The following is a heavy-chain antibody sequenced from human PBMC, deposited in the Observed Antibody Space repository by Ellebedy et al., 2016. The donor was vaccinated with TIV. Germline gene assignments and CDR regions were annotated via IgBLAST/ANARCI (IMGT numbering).Heavy chain of an antibody. Sequence: GGSLRLXXAASGFTFSSYAMSWVRQAPGKGLEWVSAISGSGGSTYYADSVKGRFTISRDNSKNTLYLQMNSLRAEDTAVYYCAKMAIFGVVIADYYYMDVWGKGTTVTVSS. V-gene: IGHV3-23*01. CDR1: GFTFSSYA. CDR2: ISGSGGST. J-gene: IGHJ6*03. CDR3: AKMAIFGVVIADYYYMDV. D-gene: IGHD3-3*01.